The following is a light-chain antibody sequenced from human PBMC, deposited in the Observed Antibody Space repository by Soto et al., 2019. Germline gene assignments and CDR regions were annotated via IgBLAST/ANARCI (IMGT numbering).Light chain of an antibody. CDR1: QSMSNN. J-gene: IGKJ5*01. V-gene: IGKV3-15*01. CDR3: QQYHNWPPFT. Sequence: DIVKTQSPATLSVSPGERATLSCRASQSMSNNLAWYQQKPGQAPRLLIYGASTRDTGIPDRFSGSGSGTEFTLTISSLQSEDFAIYYCQQYHNWPPFTFGQGTRPEI. CDR2: GAS.